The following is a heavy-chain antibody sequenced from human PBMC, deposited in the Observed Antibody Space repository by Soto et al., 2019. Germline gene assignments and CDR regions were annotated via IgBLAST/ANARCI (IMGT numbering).Heavy chain of an antibody. CDR3: ARDPYSGSYPYYYYYGMDV. J-gene: IGHJ6*02. CDR1: GDSVSSNSAA. V-gene: IGHV6-1*01. CDR2: TYCRSKWYN. D-gene: IGHD1-26*01. Sequence: SQTLSLTCAISGDSVSSNSAAWNWIRQSPSRGLEWLGRTYCRSKWYNDYAVSVKSRITINPDTSKNQFSLQLNSVTPEDTAVYYCARDPYSGSYPYYYYYGMDVWGQGTTVTVSS.